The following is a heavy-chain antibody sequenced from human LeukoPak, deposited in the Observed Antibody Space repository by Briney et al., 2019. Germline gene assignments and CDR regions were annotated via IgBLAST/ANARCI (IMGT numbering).Heavy chain of an antibody. Sequence: GASVKVSCKASGGTFSSYAISWVRQAPGQGLEWMGGVIPIFGTANYAQKFQGRVTITADESTSTAYMELSSLRSEDTAVYYCARLGVATTVDYWGQGTLVTVSS. D-gene: IGHD5-12*01. J-gene: IGHJ4*02. CDR2: VIPIFGTA. V-gene: IGHV1-69*13. CDR3: ARLGVATTVDY. CDR1: GGTFSSYA.